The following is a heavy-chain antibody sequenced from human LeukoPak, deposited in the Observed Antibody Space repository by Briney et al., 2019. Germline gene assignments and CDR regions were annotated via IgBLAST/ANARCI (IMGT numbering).Heavy chain of an antibody. J-gene: IGHJ4*02. V-gene: IGHV4-34*01. Sequence: SETLSLTCAVYGGSFSGYYWSWIRQPPGKGLEWIGGINHSGSTNYNPSLKSRVTISVDTSKNQFSLKLSSVTAADTAVYYCARANSSLYYDSSGYWDYWGQGTLVTVSS. CDR2: INHSGST. CDR1: GGSFSGYY. CDR3: ARANSSLYYDSSGYWDY. D-gene: IGHD3-22*01.